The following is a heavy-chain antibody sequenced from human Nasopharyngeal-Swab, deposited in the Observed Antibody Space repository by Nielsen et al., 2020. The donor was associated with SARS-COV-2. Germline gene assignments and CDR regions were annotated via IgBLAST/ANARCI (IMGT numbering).Heavy chain of an antibody. CDR3: AREGLRVYAVDYYYGMDV. J-gene: IGHJ6*02. V-gene: IGHV4-4*02. CDR1: GGSVSSSNW. D-gene: IGHD2-8*01. Sequence: GSLRLSCAVSGGSVSSSNWWSWVRQPPRKGLEWIGEIYHSGSTNYNPSLKSRVTISVDTSKNQFSLKLSSVTAADTAVYYCAREGLRVYAVDYYYGMDVWGQGTTVTVSS. CDR2: IYHSGST.